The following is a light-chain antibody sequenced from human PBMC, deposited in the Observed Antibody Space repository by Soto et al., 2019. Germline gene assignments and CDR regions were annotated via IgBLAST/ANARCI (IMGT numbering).Light chain of an antibody. CDR1: QSVSSY. CDR2: DAS. Sequence: EIVLTQSPATLSLSPGERATLSCRASQSVSSYLAWYQQRPGQPPRLLIYDASNRATGIPAGFSGSGSGTNFTLTISSLEPEDFAIYYCQQRSGWPPLFTFGPGTKVDI. V-gene: IGKV3-11*01. CDR3: QQRSGWPPLFT. J-gene: IGKJ3*01.